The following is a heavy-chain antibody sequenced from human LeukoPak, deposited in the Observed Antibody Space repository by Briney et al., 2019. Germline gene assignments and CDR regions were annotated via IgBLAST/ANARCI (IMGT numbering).Heavy chain of an antibody. Sequence: SETLSLTCTVSGGSISSYYWSWIRQPAGKGLEWIRRIYTSGSTNYSPSLNSRVTISVDKSKNQFSLKLSSVTAADTAVYYCARDTAGYCSGGSCYPNWFDPWGQGTLVTVSS. CDR2: IYTSGST. D-gene: IGHD2-15*01. V-gene: IGHV4-4*07. J-gene: IGHJ5*02. CDR1: GGSISSYY. CDR3: ARDTAGYCSGGSCYPNWFDP.